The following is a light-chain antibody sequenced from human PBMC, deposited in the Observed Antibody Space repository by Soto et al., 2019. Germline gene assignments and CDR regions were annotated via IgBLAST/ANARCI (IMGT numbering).Light chain of an antibody. CDR1: QSIGNL. J-gene: IGKJ1*01. CDR2: AAS. Sequence: DIQMTQSPSSLSASVGDRVTITCRASQSIGNLLGWFQQKPGKAPKRLIYAASSLESGVPPRFSGSGSGTEFTLTISSLQPEDFATYYCLQHNSYPQTFGQGTKVEIK. V-gene: IGKV1-17*01. CDR3: LQHNSYPQT.